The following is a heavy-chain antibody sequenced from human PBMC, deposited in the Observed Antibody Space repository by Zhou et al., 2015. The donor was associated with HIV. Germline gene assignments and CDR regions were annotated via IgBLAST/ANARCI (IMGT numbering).Heavy chain of an antibody. J-gene: IGHJ3*02. CDR3: ARARRPLTGDSGDAVSAFDI. V-gene: IGHV1-69*02. CDR1: GGTFSSYT. Sequence: QVQLVQSGAEVKKPGSSVKVSCKASGGTFSSYTISWVRQAPGQGLEWMGRIIPILGIANYAQKFQGRVTITADKSTSTAYMELSSLRSEDTAVYYCARARRPLTGDSGDAVSAFDIWGQGTMVTVSS. CDR2: IIPILGIA. D-gene: IGHD7-27*01.